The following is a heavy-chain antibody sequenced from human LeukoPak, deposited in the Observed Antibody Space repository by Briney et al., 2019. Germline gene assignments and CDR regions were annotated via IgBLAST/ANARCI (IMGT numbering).Heavy chain of an antibody. V-gene: IGHV3-11*04. Sequence: GGSLRLSCAASGLTFSDYYMTWIRQAPGKGLEWVAYISSSGSTIYSADSVKGRFTVSRDNAKNSLFLHMNSLRAEDTAIYYCXXXXXMXVVVXYFDYWGQGTLVTVSS. CDR3: XXXXXMXVVVXYFDY. J-gene: IGHJ4*02. CDR1: GLTFSDYY. CDR2: ISSSGSTI. D-gene: IGHD3-22*01.